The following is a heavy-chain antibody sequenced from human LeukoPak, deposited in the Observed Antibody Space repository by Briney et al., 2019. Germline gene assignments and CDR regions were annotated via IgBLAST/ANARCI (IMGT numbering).Heavy chain of an antibody. CDR3: ARWSAAGSGLDY. CDR1: GYRFTNYW. CDR2: IYPGDSDT. D-gene: IGHD6-13*01. Sequence: PGESLEISCKGSGYRFTNYWSAWVRQMPGKGLELMGIIYPGDSDTRYSPSFQGQVTISADKSISTAYLQWSSLRASDTAMYFCARWSAAGSGLDYWGQGTLVTVSS. J-gene: IGHJ4*02. V-gene: IGHV5-51*01.